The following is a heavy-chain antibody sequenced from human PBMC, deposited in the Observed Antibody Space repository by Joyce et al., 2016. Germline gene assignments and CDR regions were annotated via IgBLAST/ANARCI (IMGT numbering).Heavy chain of an antibody. V-gene: IGHV3-9*01. CDR2: ISRNSATI. CDR3: AKVPAPGFDLDSSGLYYFDY. Sequence: EVQLVESGGGSIQPGRSLRLSCAAAGFTFDDYDMHWGRQRPGKGLERVSGISRNSATIGYADSVKGRFTISRDNAKNSLYLQMNSLRAEDTALYYCAKVPAPGFDLDSSGLYYFDYWGQGTLVTVSS. J-gene: IGHJ4*02. CDR1: GFTFDDYD. D-gene: IGHD3-22*01.